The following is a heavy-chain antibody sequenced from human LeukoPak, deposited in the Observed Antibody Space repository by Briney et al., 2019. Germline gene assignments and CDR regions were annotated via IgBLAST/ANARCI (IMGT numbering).Heavy chain of an antibody. Sequence: GGSLRLSCAASGFTFSSYSMNWVRQAPGKGLEWVSSISSSSSYIYYADSVKGRFTISRDNAKSSLYLQMNSLRAEDTAVYYCARSRSRDAFDIWGQGTMVTVSS. V-gene: IGHV3-21*01. CDR2: ISSSSSYI. D-gene: IGHD2-2*01. J-gene: IGHJ3*02. CDR3: ARSRSRDAFDI. CDR1: GFTFSSYS.